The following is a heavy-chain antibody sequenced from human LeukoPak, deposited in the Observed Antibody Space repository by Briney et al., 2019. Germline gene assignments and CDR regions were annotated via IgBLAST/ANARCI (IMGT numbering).Heavy chain of an antibody. D-gene: IGHD1-26*01. J-gene: IGHJ4*02. CDR3: ARVRDSGTYVGFDY. CDR1: GYTFTSYG. V-gene: IGHV1-18*01. CDR2: SSAYNGNT. Sequence: ASVKVSCKASGYTFTSYGISWVRQAPGQGLEWMGWSSAYNGNTNYAQKFQGRVTMTTDTSTSTAYMELRSLRSDDTAVYYCARVRDSGTYVGFDYWGQGTLVTVSS.